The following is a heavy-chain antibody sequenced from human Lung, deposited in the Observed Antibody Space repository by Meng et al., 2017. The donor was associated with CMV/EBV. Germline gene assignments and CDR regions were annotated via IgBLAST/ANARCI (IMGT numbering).Heavy chain of an antibody. V-gene: IGHV3-43D*03. CDR3: AKGLRYYYGMDV. Sequence: GESLKISCAASGFTFDDYAMHWVRQAPGKGLEWVSLISWDGGSTYYADSVKGRFTISRDNSKNSLYLQMNSLRAEDTALYYCAKGLRYYYGMDVWGQGTTVTVS. J-gene: IGHJ6*02. CDR1: GFTFDDYA. D-gene: IGHD6-19*01. CDR2: ISWDGGST.